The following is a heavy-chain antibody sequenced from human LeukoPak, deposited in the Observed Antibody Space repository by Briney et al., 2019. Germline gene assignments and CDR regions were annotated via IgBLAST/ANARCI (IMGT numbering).Heavy chain of an antibody. D-gene: IGHD5-12*01. V-gene: IGHV4-38-2*02. J-gene: IGHJ6*03. CDR3: ARAGYSGYDSIHYYYYYYMDV. CDR1: DDSISSGFY. CDR2: IYHSGST. Sequence: SETLSLTCTVSDDSISSGFYWGWIRQPPGKGLEWIGSIYHSGSTYYNPSLKSRVTISVGTSKNQFSLKLSSVTAADTAVYYCARAGYSGYDSIHYYYYYYMDVWGKGTTVTISS.